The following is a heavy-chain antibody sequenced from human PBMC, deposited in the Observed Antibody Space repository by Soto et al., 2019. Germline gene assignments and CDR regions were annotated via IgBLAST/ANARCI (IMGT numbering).Heavy chain of an antibody. CDR1: GFTFSSYS. CDR3: ARDVRGYLRAYGMDV. CDR2: ISSSSSYI. D-gene: IGHD3-22*01. V-gene: IGHV3-21*05. J-gene: IGHJ6*02. Sequence: GGSLRLSCVASGFTFSSYSLNWVRQAPGKGLEWVSYISSSSSYIYYADSVKGRFTISRDNAKNSLYLQMNSLRAEDTAVYYCARDVRGYLRAYGMDVWGQGTTVTVSS.